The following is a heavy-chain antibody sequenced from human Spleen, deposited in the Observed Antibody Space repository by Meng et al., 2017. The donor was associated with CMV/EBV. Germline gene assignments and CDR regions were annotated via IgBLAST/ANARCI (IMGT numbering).Heavy chain of an antibody. CDR1: GHPITTYY. D-gene: IGHD3-16*01. V-gene: IGHV4-34*01. J-gene: IGHJ4*02. Sequence: SETLSLTCSVFGHPITTYYWSWIRQPPGKGLEWIGEINHSGSTNYNPSLKSRVTISVDTSKNQFSLKLSSVTAADTAVYYCAGHLRYFDYWGQGTLVTVSS. CDR3: AGHLRYFDY. CDR2: INHSGST.